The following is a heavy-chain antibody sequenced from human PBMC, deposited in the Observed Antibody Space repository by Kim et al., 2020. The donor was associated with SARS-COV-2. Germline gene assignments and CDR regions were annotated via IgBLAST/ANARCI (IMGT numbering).Heavy chain of an antibody. Sequence: NYAHKFQERVTITRDMSTSTAYLELSSLKSEDTAVYYCAAASRYADYGMDVWGQGTTVTVSS. V-gene: IGHV1-58*01. J-gene: IGHJ6*02. CDR3: AAASRYADYGMDV. D-gene: IGHD2-8*01.